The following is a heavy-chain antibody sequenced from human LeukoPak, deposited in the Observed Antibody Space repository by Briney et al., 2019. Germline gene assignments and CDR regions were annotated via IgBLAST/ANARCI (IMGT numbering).Heavy chain of an antibody. CDR3: ARAPVGGEYQLRNGMDV. D-gene: IGHD2-2*01. J-gene: IGHJ6*02. CDR2: ISYDGSNK. V-gene: IGHV3-30-3*01. Sequence: GGSLRLSCAASGFTFSSYAMHWVRQAPGKGLEWVAVISYDGSNKYYADSVKGRFTISRDNSKNTLYLQMNSLRAEDTAAYYCARAPVGGEYQLRNGMDVWGQGTTVTVSS. CDR1: GFTFSSYA.